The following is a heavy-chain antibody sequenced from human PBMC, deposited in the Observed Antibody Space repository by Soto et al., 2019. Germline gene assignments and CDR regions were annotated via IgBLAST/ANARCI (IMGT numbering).Heavy chain of an antibody. J-gene: IGHJ4*02. V-gene: IGHV3-48*03. D-gene: IGHD2-2*01. CDR1: GFTFSSYE. CDR3: ARVYCSTTTCHVQAFDS. Sequence: GGSLRLSCAASGFTFSSYEMNWVRQAPGKTLGWVSYISSAGDSSYYADSVKSRFTISRDNAKNSLYLQMNSLRVEDTADYYCARVYCSTTTCHVQAFDSWGQGTLVTVSS. CDR2: ISSAGDSS.